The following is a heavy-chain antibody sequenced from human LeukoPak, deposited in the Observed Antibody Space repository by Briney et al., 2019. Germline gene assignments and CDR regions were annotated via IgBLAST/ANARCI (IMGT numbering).Heavy chain of an antibody. J-gene: IGHJ4*02. V-gene: IGHV3-74*01. Sequence: XXXSXXTXSSYXXHWVRHAPGKGLVWVSRINSDGSSTSYADSVKGRFTISRDNAKNTLYLQMNSLRAEDTAVYYCASIVSGDFDYWGQGTLVTVSS. CDR2: INSDGSST. CDR3: ASIVSGDFDY. D-gene: IGHD1-26*01. CDR1: XXTXSSYX.